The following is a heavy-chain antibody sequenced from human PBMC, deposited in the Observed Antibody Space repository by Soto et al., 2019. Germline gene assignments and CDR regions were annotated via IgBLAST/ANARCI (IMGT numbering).Heavy chain of an antibody. CDR1: GYTFSNYG. CDR3: ARDFYENLSGWEDCFDP. J-gene: IGHJ5*02. Sequence: QVHLVQSGAEVKEPGASVKVSCKTSGYTFSNYGVSWVRQAPGQGLEWMGWVSGDNAKTHYAQKFQDRVTMTTDTFTTTVYMELRSLRSDDTAIYYCARDFYENLSGWEDCFDPWGQGTLVTVSS. D-gene: IGHD3-9*01. CDR2: VSGDNAKT. V-gene: IGHV1-18*01.